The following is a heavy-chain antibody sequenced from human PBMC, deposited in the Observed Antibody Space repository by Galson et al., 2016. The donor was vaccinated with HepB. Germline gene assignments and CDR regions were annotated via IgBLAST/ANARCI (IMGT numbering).Heavy chain of an antibody. CDR2: ISYDASNK. V-gene: IGHV3-30*18. D-gene: IGHD2-8*02. J-gene: IGHJ6*04. Sequence: SLRLSCAASGFTFSNYAMHWVRQAPGKGLEWVAVISYDASNKYYADSVKGRFTISRDNSKNTLYLQMNSLRAEDTAVYYCAKLLELYRLGLCDYYGMDVWGKGTTVTVSS. CDR1: GFTFSNYA. CDR3: AKLLELYRLGLCDYYGMDV.